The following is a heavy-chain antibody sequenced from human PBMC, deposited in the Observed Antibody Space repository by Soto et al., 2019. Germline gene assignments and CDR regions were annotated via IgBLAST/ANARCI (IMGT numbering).Heavy chain of an antibody. CDR3: ARDNCSSTSCTPQDDAFDI. D-gene: IGHD2-2*01. J-gene: IGHJ3*02. V-gene: IGHV3-30*03. CDR1: GFTFSSYG. CDR2: ISYDGSNK. Sequence: LRLSFAASGFTFSSYGMHWVRQAPGKGLEWVAVISYDGSNKYYADSVKGRFTISRDNSKNTLYLQMNSLRSEDTAVYYCARDNCSSTSCTPQDDAFDIWGQGTMVTVS.